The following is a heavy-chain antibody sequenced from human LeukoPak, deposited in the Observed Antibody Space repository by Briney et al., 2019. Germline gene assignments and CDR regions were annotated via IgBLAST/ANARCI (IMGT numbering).Heavy chain of an antibody. V-gene: IGHV3-23*01. CDR3: AKPSSYYDILAGPAPSDY. D-gene: IGHD3-9*01. CDR2: NSGSGGST. CDR1: GYTFSRYA. Sequence: GGSLRLSCAASGYTFSRYAMSWVRQAPGKALECVSANSGSGGSTYYADSVKRRFTISRDNSKNTLYQQMNSLRAEDTAVYYCAKPSSYYDILAGPAPSDYWGQGTLVTVSS. J-gene: IGHJ4*02.